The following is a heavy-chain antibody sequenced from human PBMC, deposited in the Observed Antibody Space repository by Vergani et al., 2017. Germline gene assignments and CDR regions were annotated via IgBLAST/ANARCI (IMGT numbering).Heavy chain of an antibody. J-gene: IGHJ4*02. V-gene: IGHV4-34*01. Sequence: QVQLQQWGAGLLKPSETLSLTCAVYGGSFSGYYWSWIRQPPGKGLEWMGIIYPGDSDTRYSPSFQGQVTISADKSISTAYLQWSSLKASDTAMYYCARAAGTPLFDYWGQGTLVTVSS. CDR2: IYPGDSDT. CDR1: GGSFSGYY. D-gene: IGHD1/OR15-1a*01. CDR3: ARAAGTPLFDY.